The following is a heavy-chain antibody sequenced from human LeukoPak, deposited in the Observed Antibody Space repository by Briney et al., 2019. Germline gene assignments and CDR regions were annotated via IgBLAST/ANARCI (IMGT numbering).Heavy chain of an antibody. V-gene: IGHV4-59*08. CDR3: ARHRAYSSSSAFDI. CDR2: IYYSGSS. J-gene: IGHJ3*02. CDR1: GGSSSSYY. D-gene: IGHD6-6*01. Sequence: SETLSLTCSVSGGSSSSYYWSWIRQPPGRGLEWIGYIYYSGSSNSNASLKSRVTILVDTSKNQFSLRLSSVTAADTAVYYCARHRAYSSSSAFDIWGQGTMVTVS.